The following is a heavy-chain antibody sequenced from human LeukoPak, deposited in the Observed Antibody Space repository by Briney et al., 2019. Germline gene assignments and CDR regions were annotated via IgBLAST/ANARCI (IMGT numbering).Heavy chain of an antibody. J-gene: IGHJ4*02. CDR1: GFTFSSYA. V-gene: IGHV3-23*01. CDR2: ISGSGGST. Sequence: GGSLRLSCAASGFTFSSYAMSWVRQAPGKGLEWVSAISGSGGSTYCADSVKGRFTISRDNSKNTLYLQMNSLRAEDTAVYYCAKDGGYSYGSPQDYWGQGTLVTVSS. CDR3: AKDGGYSYGSPQDY. D-gene: IGHD5-18*01.